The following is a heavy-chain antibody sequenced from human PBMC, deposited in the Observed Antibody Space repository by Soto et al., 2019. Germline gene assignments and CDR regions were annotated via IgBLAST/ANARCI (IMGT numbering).Heavy chain of an antibody. Sequence: EVQLVESGGGLVQPGGSLRLSCAASGFTFRNYWMHWVRQVPGRGLVWVSRTNEDGSRIDYADSVRGRFIISRDNVRNTLYLQMNSLRAEDTAVYYCGKDLTGEFDYWGQGTLVTVSS. CDR1: GFTFRNYW. D-gene: IGHD7-27*01. CDR3: GKDLTGEFDY. CDR2: TNEDGSRI. V-gene: IGHV3-74*01. J-gene: IGHJ4*02.